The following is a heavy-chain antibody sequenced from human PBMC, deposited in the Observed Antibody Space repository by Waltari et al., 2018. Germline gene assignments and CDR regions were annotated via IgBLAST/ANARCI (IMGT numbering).Heavy chain of an antibody. CDR2: IKQDGSEK. J-gene: IGHJ1*01. Sequence: VQLQESGPGLVKPSGTLSLTCAVSGGSISSSNWWSWVRQPPGKGLEWVANIKQDGSEKYYVDSVKGRFTISRDNAKNSLYLQMNSLRAEDTAVYYCASHEYDYVWGSYRAWGYFQHWGQGTLVTVSS. D-gene: IGHD3-16*02. CDR1: GGSISSSNW. V-gene: IGHV3-7*01. CDR3: ASHEYDYVWGSYRAWGYFQH.